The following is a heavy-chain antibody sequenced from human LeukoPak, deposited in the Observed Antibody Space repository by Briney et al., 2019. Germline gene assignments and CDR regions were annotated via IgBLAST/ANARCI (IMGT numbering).Heavy chain of an antibody. Sequence: SETLSLTCTVSGGSISSYYWSWLRQPPGKGLEWVGYIYYSGSTNYNPSLKSRVTISVDPSKNQFSMTLSSVTAADTAVYYCARDRYYYDSSGSENYYGMDVWGQGTTVTVSS. CDR1: GGSISSYY. J-gene: IGHJ6*02. D-gene: IGHD3-22*01. V-gene: IGHV4-59*01. CDR2: IYYSGST. CDR3: ARDRYYYDSSGSENYYGMDV.